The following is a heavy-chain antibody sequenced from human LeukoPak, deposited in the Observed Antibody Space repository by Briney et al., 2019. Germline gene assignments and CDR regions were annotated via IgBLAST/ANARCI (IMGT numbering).Heavy chain of an antibody. CDR2: IYSGGDT. CDR1: GLTASSIY. CDR3: ARVSLPKGAYFQH. Sequence: GRCLSLSCAPAGLTASSIYTGWVRQAPGERGGWVLVIYSGGDTYHADSVEGRFTNSRDKTKNSLYLQMNSLRAEDTAVYYCARVSLPKGAYFQHWGQGTLVTVSS. V-gene: IGHV3-66*01. J-gene: IGHJ1*01. D-gene: IGHD4/OR15-4a*01.